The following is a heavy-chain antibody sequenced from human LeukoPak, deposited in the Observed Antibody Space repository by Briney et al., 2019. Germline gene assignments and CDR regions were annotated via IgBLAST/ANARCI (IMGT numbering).Heavy chain of an antibody. V-gene: IGHV4-61*02. CDR2: IYTSGST. D-gene: IGHD6-19*01. CDR1: GGSISSGSYY. Sequence: SEALSLTCTVSGGSISSGSYYWSWIRQPAGKGLGWIGRIYTSGSTNYNPSLKSRVTISVDTSKNQFSLKLSSVTAADTAVYYCARIAVAGTADYWGQGALVTVSS. J-gene: IGHJ4*02. CDR3: ARIAVAGTADY.